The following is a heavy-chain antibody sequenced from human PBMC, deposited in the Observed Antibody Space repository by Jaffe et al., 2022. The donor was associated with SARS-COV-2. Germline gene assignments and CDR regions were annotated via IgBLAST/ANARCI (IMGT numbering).Heavy chain of an antibody. CDR1: GGSFSGYY. D-gene: IGHD3-10*01. CDR2: INHSGST. CDR3: ARGRKTMVRGVTGPNYYYYYYMDV. J-gene: IGHJ6*03. Sequence: QVQLQQWGAGLLKPSETLSLTCAVYGGSFSGYYWSWIRQPPGKGLEWIGEINHSGSTNDNPSLKSRVTISVDTSKNQFSLKLSSVTAADTAMYYCARGRKTMVRGVTGPNYYYYYYMDVWDKGTTVTVSS. V-gene: IGHV4-34*01.